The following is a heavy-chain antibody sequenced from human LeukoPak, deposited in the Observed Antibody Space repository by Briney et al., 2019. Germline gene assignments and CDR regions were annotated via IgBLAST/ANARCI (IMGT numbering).Heavy chain of an antibody. CDR3: ARDLDSSGTDY. D-gene: IGHD6-25*01. CDR1: GYTFTSYD. V-gene: IGHV1-2*02. CDR2: INPNSGGT. J-gene: IGHJ4*02. Sequence: ASVKVSCKASGYTFTSYDINWVRQATGQGLEWMGWINPNSGGTNYAQKFQGRVTMTRDTSISTAYMELSRLRSDDTAVYYCARDLDSSGTDYWGQGTLVTVSS.